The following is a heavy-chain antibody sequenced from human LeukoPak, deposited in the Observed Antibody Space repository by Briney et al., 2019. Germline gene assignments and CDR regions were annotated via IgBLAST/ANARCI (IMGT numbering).Heavy chain of an antibody. D-gene: IGHD1-1*01. Sequence: ASVKVSCKASGYTFTSYAISWVRQAPGQGLEWMGGIIPIFGTANYAQKFQGRVTITADESTSTAYMELSSLRSEDTAVYYCARSNSQGTLNPWGQGTLVTVSS. J-gene: IGHJ5*02. V-gene: IGHV1-69*13. CDR3: ARSNSQGTLNP. CDR1: GYTFTSYA. CDR2: IIPIFGTA.